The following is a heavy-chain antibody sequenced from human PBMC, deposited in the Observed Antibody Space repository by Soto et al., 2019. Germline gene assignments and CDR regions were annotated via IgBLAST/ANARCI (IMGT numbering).Heavy chain of an antibody. D-gene: IGHD3-16*01. CDR1: GFTFSTYW. CDR2: IKEDGSEK. CDR3: ARGAGIGDY. V-gene: IGHV3-7*04. J-gene: IGHJ4*02. Sequence: LRLSCAASGFTFSTYWMSWVRQAPGKGLEWLANIKEDGSEKYYVDSVKGRFTISRDNAKNSLYLQVNGLRAEDTAVYYCARGAGIGDYWGQGTLVTVSS.